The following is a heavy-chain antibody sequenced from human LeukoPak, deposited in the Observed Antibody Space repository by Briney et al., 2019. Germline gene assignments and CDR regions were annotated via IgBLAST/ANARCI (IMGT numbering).Heavy chain of an antibody. CDR2: IYHSGST. Sequence: SETLSLTCAVSGGSISSSNWWSWVRQPPGKGLEWVGEIYHSGSTNYNPSLKSRVTIAVDKSKNQFSLKLSSVTAADTAVYYCARDGGDYGDPNWFDPWGQGTLVTVSS. V-gene: IGHV4-4*02. CDR1: GGSISSSNW. CDR3: ARDGGDYGDPNWFDP. J-gene: IGHJ5*02. D-gene: IGHD4-17*01.